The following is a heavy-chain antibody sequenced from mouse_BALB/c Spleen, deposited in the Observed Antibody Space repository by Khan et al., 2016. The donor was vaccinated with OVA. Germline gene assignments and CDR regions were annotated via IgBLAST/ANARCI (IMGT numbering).Heavy chain of an antibody. CDR3: ASHLTVSFAY. V-gene: IGHV5-6*01. CDR2: ISSGGDYT. CDR1: GFSFSSYS. J-gene: IGHJ3*01. Sequence: EVQLVESGGDLVKPGGSLKLSCAASGFSFSSYSMSWVRQTPDKRLEWVATISSGGDYTYYPDIVKGRFTISRDNVKNTLYLQMSSLKSEDTAMYYCASHLTVSFAYWGQGTLVTVSA. D-gene: IGHD4-1*01.